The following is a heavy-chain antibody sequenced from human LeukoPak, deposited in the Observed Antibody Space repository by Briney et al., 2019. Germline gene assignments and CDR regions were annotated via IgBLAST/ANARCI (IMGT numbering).Heavy chain of an antibody. V-gene: IGHV3-30*02. CDR3: AKADYGSGSYSLKEYYYYYYMDV. D-gene: IGHD3-10*01. J-gene: IGHJ6*03. CDR2: IRYDGSNK. CDR1: GFTFSSYG. Sequence: GGSLRLSCAASGFTFSSYGMHWVRQAPGKGLEWVAFIRYDGSNKYYADSVKGRFTISRDNSKNTLYLRMNSLRAEDTAVYYCAKADYGSGSYSLKEYYYYYYMDVWGKGTTVTISS.